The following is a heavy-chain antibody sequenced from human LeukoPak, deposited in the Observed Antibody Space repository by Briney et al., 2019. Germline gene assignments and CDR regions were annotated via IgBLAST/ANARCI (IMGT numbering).Heavy chain of an antibody. CDR3: VTAGQYRFDN. CDR1: GFTFSSYS. V-gene: IGHV3-48*02. J-gene: IGHJ4*02. CDR2: ISSTGGTI. Sequence: GGSLRLSCAASGFTFSSYSMNWVRQAPGKGLEWVSYISSTGGTIYYADSVKGRFTISRDNAKNTLYLQMHSLRDEDTAVYYCVTAGQYRFDNWGRGTLVTVSS. D-gene: IGHD5-18*01.